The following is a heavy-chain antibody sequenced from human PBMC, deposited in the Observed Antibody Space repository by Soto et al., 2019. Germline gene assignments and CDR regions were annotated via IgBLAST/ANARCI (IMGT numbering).Heavy chain of an antibody. D-gene: IGHD1-1*01. V-gene: IGHV4-59*08. J-gene: IGHJ5*02. CDR2: IYYSGST. Sequence: LGAPSPTLTVFCGSISSFYWSWVRQPPGKGLEWIGYIYYSGSTNYNPSLKSRVTISVDTSKNQFSLKLSSVTAADTAVYYCARLMESNWFDPWGQGTLVTVSS. CDR1: CGSISSFY. CDR3: ARLMESNWFDP.